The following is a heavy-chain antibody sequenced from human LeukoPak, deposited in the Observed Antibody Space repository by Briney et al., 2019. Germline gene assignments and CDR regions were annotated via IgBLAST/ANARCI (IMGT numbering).Heavy chain of an antibody. CDR3: ARSRYCSSTSCREHDY. CDR1: GYSISSSNW. CDR2: IHYSGST. V-gene: IGHV4-28*01. Sequence: VKPSDTLSLTCAVSGYSISSSNWWGWIRQPPGKGLEWIGYIHYSGSTYYNPSLKSRVTMSVDTSKNQFSLKLSSVTAVDTAVYYCARSRYCSSTSCREHDYWGQGTLVTVSS. J-gene: IGHJ4*02. D-gene: IGHD2-2*01.